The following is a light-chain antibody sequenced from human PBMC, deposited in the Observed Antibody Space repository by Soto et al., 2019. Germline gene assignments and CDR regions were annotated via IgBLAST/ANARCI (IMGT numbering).Light chain of an antibody. CDR1: QRISSY. J-gene: IGKJ1*01. CDR2: AAS. CDR3: QQSYSTPWT. Sequence: DIQMTQSPSSLSASVGDRVTITCRAGQRISSYLNWDHQKPGKAPKLLIYAASTLQSVGPSRFSGYGSGTDVTLTITSLQPDDLATYYCQQSYSTPWTFGQGTKVEIK. V-gene: IGKV1-39*01.